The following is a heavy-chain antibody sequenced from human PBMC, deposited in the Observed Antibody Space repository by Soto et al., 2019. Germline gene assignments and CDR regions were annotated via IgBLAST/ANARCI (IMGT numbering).Heavy chain of an antibody. Sequence: ASVKVSCTASGYTFTSYAMHWVRQAPGQRLEWMGWINAGNGNTKYSQKFQGRVTMTRDTSISTAYMELSRLRSDDTAVYYCAREPSPPIAAAGPSFDYWGQGTLVTVS. CDR3: AREPSPPIAAAGPSFDY. D-gene: IGHD6-13*01. J-gene: IGHJ4*02. CDR2: INAGNGNT. CDR1: GYTFTSYA. V-gene: IGHV1-3*01.